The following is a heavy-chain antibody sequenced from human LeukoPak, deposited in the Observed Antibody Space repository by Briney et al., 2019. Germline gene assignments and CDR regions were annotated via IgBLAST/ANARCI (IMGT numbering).Heavy chain of an antibody. Sequence: SETLSLTCTVSGGSISSYYWSWIRQPPGKGLEWIGYIYYSGSTNYNPSLKSRVTISVDTSKNQFSLKLSSVTAADTAVYYCAGDAPSLEVIQANWYFDLWGRGTPVTVSS. J-gene: IGHJ2*01. CDR2: IYYSGST. D-gene: IGHD3-22*01. CDR1: GGSISSYY. CDR3: AGDAPSLEVIQANWYFDL. V-gene: IGHV4-59*01.